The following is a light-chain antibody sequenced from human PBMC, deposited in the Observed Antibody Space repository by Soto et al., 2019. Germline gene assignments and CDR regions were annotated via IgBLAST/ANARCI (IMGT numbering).Light chain of an antibody. V-gene: IGKV1-5*01. J-gene: IGKJ4*01. CDR1: QSVRSW. CDR2: DAS. CDR3: QQYDNYPLT. Sequence: DIQMTQSPSTLSASVGDRVTITCRASQSVRSWLAWYQQKPGRAPKFLISDASSLESGVPSRVSGSGSGTEFTLTISNLQPDDFATYYCQQYDNYPLTFGGGTKVEI.